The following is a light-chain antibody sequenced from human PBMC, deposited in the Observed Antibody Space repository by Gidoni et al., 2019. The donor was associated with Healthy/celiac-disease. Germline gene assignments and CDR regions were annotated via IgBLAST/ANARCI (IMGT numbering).Light chain of an antibody. V-gene: IGKV3-20*01. CDR1: QSVSSSY. CDR2: GAS. CDR3: QQYGSSLLT. J-gene: IGKJ4*01. Sequence: EIVFMLSPGTLSLSPGERATLTCRASQSVSSSYLAWYQQKPGQAHRLLIYGASSRATGIPDRFSGSGSGTDFTLTISRLEPEGFAVYYCQQYGSSLLTFGGGTKVEIK.